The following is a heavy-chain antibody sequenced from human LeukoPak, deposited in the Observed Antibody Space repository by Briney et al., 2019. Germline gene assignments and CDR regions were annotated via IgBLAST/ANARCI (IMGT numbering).Heavy chain of an antibody. CDR2: IYYSGST. CDR1: GGSISSSSYY. J-gene: IGHJ5*02. V-gene: IGHV4-31*03. D-gene: IGHD6-13*01. CDR3: AREGTVAAAAPGWFDP. Sequence: NPSETLSLTCTVSGGSISSSSYYWGWIRQHPGKGLEWIGYIYYSGSTYYNPSLKSRVTISVDTSKNQFSLKLSSVTAADTAVYYCAREGTVAAAAPGWFDPWGQGTLVTVSS.